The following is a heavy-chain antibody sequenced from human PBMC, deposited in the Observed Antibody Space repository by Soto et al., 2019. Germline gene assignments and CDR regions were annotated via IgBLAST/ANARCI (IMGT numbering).Heavy chain of an antibody. CDR3: ARSGYSYGPNPLLY. CDR2: IYYSGST. J-gene: IGHJ4*02. D-gene: IGHD5-18*01. CDR1: GGSISSGGYY. V-gene: IGHV4-31*03. Sequence: QVQLQESGPGLVKPSQTLSLTCTVSGGSISSGGYYWSWIRQHPGKGLEWIGYIYYSGSTYYNPSLKNRVTISVDKSKNKLSLKLRSVTAADTAVYYCARSGYSYGPNPLLYLGQGTLVTVSS.